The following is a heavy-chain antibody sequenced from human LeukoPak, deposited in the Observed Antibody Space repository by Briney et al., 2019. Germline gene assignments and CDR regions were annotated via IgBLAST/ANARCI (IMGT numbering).Heavy chain of an antibody. Sequence: APVKVSCKASGYTFTSYYMHWVRQAPGQGLESMVIINPSGGSTSYAQKFQGRVTMTRDMSTSTVYMELSSLTSEDTAVYYCARGESSGWSMRYFQHWGQGTLVTVSS. V-gene: IGHV1-46*01. J-gene: IGHJ1*01. CDR3: ARGESSGWSMRYFQH. CDR1: GYTFTSYY. CDR2: INPSGGST. D-gene: IGHD6-19*01.